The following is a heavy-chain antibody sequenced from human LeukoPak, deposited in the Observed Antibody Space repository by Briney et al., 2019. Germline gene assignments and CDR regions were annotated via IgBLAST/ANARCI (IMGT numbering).Heavy chain of an antibody. V-gene: IGHV4-38-2*01. CDR2: IYHSGST. J-gene: IGHJ4*02. D-gene: IGHD3-22*01. CDR3: ARTCYYDSSGYYSLFY. Sequence: SETLSLTCAVSGYSISSGYYWGWIRQPPGKGLEWIGSIYHSGSTYYNPSLKSRVTISVDTSKNQFSLKLSSVTAADTAVYYCARTCYYDSSGYYSLFYWGQGTLVTVSS. CDR1: GYSISSGYY.